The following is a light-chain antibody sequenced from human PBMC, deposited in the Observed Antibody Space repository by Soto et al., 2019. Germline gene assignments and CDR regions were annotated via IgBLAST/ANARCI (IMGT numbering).Light chain of an antibody. V-gene: IGLV1-40*01. CDR2: GNS. CDR3: QSYDSRV. CDR1: SSNIGAGYD. Sequence: QSVLTQPPSVSGAPGQRVTISCTGSSSNIGAGYDVHWYQQLPGTAPKLLIYGNSNRPSGVPDRFSGSKSGTSASLAITGLKAEDEADYYCQSYDSRVFGGGTKLTVL. J-gene: IGLJ3*02.